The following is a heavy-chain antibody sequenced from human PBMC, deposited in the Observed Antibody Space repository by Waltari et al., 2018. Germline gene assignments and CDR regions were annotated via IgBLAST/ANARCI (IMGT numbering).Heavy chain of an antibody. CDR2: MIPTCGTA. CDR1: GGTFSSYA. V-gene: IGHV1-69*05. J-gene: IGHJ5*02. Sequence: QVQLVQSGAEVKKPGSSVKVSCKASGGTFSSYAISWVRQAPGQGLEWMGGMIPTCGTANYAKKIQERVTNTTDEATITADMELSSLRAEDTAVYYCARGVGGVIGRNNWFDPWGQGTLVTVSS. D-gene: IGHD3-16*02. CDR3: ARGVGGVIGRNNWFDP.